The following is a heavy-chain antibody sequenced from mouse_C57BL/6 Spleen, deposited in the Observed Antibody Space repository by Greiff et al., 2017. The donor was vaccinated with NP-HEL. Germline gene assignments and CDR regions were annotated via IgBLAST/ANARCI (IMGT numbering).Heavy chain of an antibody. CDR2: IDPSDSYT. Sequence: VQLQQSGAELVRPGASVKLSCKASGYTFTSYWMHWVKQRPGQGLEWIGEIDPSDSYTNYNQKFKGKSTLTVDKSSSAAYMKLSSLTSEDSAVYYWARKRGGYFDYWGQGTTPTVSS. CDR1: GYTFTSYW. CDR3: ARKRGGYFDY. V-gene: IGHV1-69*01. J-gene: IGHJ2*01.